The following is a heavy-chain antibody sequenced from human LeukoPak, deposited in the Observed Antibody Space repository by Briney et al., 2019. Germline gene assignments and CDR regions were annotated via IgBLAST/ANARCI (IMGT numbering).Heavy chain of an antibody. J-gene: IGHJ3*02. CDR3: ASGGGATKSGYAFDM. D-gene: IGHD1-26*01. Sequence: SGGSLRLSCAVSGFTFSSYSMNWVRQAPGKGLEWVSYISSSSRTIYYADSVKGRFTISRDNAKNSLYLQMNSLRAEDTAVYYCASGGGATKSGYAFDMWGQGTRVTVSS. CDR1: GFTFSSYS. CDR2: ISSSSRTI. V-gene: IGHV3-48*01.